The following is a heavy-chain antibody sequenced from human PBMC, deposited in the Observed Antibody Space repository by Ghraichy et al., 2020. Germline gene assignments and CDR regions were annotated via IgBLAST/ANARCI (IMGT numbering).Heavy chain of an antibody. CDR1: GGSFSGYY. J-gene: IGHJ4*02. CDR2: INHSGST. CDR3: ARLPRRGRARWDSRFDY. V-gene: IGHV4-34*01. D-gene: IGHD3-16*01. Sequence: SETLSLTCAVYGGSFSGYYWSWIRQPPGKGLEWIGEINHSGSTNYNPSLKSRVTISVDTSKNQFSLKLSSVTAADTAVYYCARLPRRGRARWDSRFDYWGQGTLVTVSS.